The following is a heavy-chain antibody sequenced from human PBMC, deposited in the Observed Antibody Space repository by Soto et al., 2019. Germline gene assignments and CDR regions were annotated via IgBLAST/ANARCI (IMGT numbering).Heavy chain of an antibody. CDR1: GYTFTSYG. CDR2: ISAYNGNT. D-gene: IGHD3-22*01. J-gene: IGHJ4*02. V-gene: IGHV1-18*01. Sequence: ASVKVSCKASGYTFTSYGISWVRQAPGQGLEWMGWISAYNGNTNYAQKLQGRVTMTTDTSTSTAYMELRSLRSDGTAVYYCARGNTYYYDSSGYPNFDSWGQGTLVTVSS. CDR3: ARGNTYYYDSSGYPNFDS.